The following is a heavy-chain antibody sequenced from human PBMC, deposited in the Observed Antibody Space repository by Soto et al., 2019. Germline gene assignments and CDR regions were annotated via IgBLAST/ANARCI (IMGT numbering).Heavy chain of an antibody. CDR2: ISSSNRTI. Sequence: GGSLRLSCAASGFTFRSYSMNWVRQAPGKGLEWVSYISSSNRTINYADSVKGRFIISRDNAKNSMYLQMHSLRGEDTAVYYCSREGWPLPESRVDVWAQGTTVTVS. J-gene: IGHJ6*02. V-gene: IGHV3-48*01. D-gene: IGHD2-15*01. CDR1: GFTFRSYS. CDR3: SREGWPLPESRVDV.